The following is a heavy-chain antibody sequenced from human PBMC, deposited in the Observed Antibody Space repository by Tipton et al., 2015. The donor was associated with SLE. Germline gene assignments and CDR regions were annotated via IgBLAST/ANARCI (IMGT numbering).Heavy chain of an antibody. J-gene: IGHJ6*03. D-gene: IGHD1-1*01. Sequence: SLRLSCVASGFTLSRYWMSWVRQAPGKGLEWVASIQQDGSEKYYVDSAKGRFTISRDNAKNSLYLQMNSLRAEDTAVYYCARDGIKTGYYYYMDVWGKGTTVTVSS. CDR3: ARDGIKTGYYYYMDV. CDR1: GFTLSRYW. CDR2: IQQDGSEK. V-gene: IGHV3-7*03.